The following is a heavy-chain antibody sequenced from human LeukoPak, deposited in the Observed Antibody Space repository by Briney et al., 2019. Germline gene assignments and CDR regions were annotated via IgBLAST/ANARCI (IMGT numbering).Heavy chain of an antibody. CDR2: IYYSGST. V-gene: IGHV4-59*01. CDR3: ARHRGTVTLFDY. J-gene: IGHJ4*02. Sequence: SETLSLTCTVSGGSISSYYWSWIRQPPGKGLEWIGYIYYSGSTNYNPSLKSRVTISVDTSKNQFSLKLSSVTAADTAVYYCARHRGTVTLFDYWGQGTLVTVSS. CDR1: GGSISSYY. D-gene: IGHD4-17*01.